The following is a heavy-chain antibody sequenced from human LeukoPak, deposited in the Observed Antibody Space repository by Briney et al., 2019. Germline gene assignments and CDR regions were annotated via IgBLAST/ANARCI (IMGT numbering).Heavy chain of an antibody. V-gene: IGHV4-34*01. Sequence: SETLSLTCAVYGGSFSGYYWSWIRQPPGKGLEWIGEINHSGSTNYNPSLKSRVTISVDTSKNQFSLKLSSVTAADTAVYYCARVGDYYDSSGYQSAFDYWGQGTLVTVSS. CDR1: GGSFSGYY. D-gene: IGHD3-22*01. CDR2: INHSGST. CDR3: ARVGDYYDSSGYQSAFDY. J-gene: IGHJ4*02.